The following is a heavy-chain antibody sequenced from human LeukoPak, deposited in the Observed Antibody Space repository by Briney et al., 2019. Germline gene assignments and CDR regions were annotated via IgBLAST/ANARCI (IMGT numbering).Heavy chain of an antibody. J-gene: IGHJ4*02. Sequence: GGSLRLSCAASGFTFSSYDMHWVRQAAGKGLEWVSAIGTAGDTYYPGSVKGRFTISRENAKNSLYLQMNSLRAGDTAVYYCARGVGVTKLFDYWGQGALVTVSS. CDR1: GFTFSSYD. CDR3: ARGVGVTKLFDY. V-gene: IGHV3-13*01. CDR2: IGTAGDT. D-gene: IGHD4-17*01.